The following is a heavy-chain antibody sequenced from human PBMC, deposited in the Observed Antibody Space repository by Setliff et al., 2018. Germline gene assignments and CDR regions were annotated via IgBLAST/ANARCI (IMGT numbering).Heavy chain of an antibody. D-gene: IGHD3-3*01. J-gene: IGHJ4*02. Sequence: GASVKVSCKVSGYTLTELSRHWVRQAPGKGLEWMGGFDPEDGETIYAQKFQGRVTITRDTSASTAYMELSSLRSEDTAVYYCASSRDYNFWSGYYSPLDYWGQGTLVTVSS. CDR3: ASSRDYNFWSGYYSPLDY. V-gene: IGHV1-24*01. CDR2: FDPEDGET. CDR1: GYTLTELS.